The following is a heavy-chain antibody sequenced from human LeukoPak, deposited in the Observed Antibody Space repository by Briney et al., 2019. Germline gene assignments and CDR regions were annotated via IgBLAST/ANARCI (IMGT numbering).Heavy chain of an antibody. V-gene: IGHV4-59*08. D-gene: IGHD3-10*01. CDR3: ATRGY. Sequence: SEALSLTCTVSGGSISSDYWQWIRQPPGKGLEWIGYIYNSGSNNYNPSLKSRVTISIDTSKNQFSVKLTSVTAADTAVYYCATRGYWGQGTLVTVSS. CDR2: IYNSGSN. CDR1: GGSISSDY. J-gene: IGHJ4*02.